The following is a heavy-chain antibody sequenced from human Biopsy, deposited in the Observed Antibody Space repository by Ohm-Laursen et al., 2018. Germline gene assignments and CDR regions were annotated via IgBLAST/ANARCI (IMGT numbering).Heavy chain of an antibody. D-gene: IGHD3/OR15-3a*01. V-gene: IGHV4-4*07. CDR1: GDSISNDY. CDR2: IHTSGST. Sequence: SETLSLTCAVSGDSISNDYWSWIRQSARQGLEWIGRIHTSGSTNHNLSLKSRVTMSVDTSKNQFSLKLRSVTAADTAVYYCARGTGKYYVYGAFDIWGQGTMVTVSS. J-gene: IGHJ3*02. CDR3: ARGTGKYYVYGAFDI.